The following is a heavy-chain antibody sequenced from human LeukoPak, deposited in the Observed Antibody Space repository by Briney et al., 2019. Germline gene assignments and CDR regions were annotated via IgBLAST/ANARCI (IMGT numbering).Heavy chain of an antibody. J-gene: IGHJ4*02. Sequence: GSLRLSCVASGFTFGKYWMSWVRQAPGKGLEWIGYIYDSGNTNYNPSLKSRVTISVDTSKNQFSLKLSSLTAADTAVYYCARARDYGGNPSYFDYWGQGTLVTVSS. D-gene: IGHD4-23*01. CDR3: ARARDYGGNPSYFDY. V-gene: IGHV4-59*01. CDR1: GFTFGKYW. CDR2: IYDSGNT.